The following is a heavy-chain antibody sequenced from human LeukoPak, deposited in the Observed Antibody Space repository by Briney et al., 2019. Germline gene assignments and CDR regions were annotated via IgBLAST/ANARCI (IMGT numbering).Heavy chain of an antibody. CDR1: GYTFTSYD. J-gene: IGHJ5*02. D-gene: IGHD6-13*01. Sequence: ASVKVSCKASGYTFTSYDINWVRQATGQGLEWMGWMNPNSGNTGYAQKFQGRVTMTRNTSISTAYMELSSLRSEDTAVYYCARPGYSSSWWENWFDPWGQGTLVTVSS. V-gene: IGHV1-8*01. CDR3: ARPGYSSSWWENWFDP. CDR2: MNPNSGNT.